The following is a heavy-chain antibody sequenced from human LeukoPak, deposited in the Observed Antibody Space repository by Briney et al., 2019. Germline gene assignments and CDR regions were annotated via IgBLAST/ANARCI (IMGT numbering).Heavy chain of an antibody. J-gene: IGHJ6*03. D-gene: IGHD3-3*01. CDR1: GFTFSSYE. V-gene: IGHV3-48*03. Sequence: GGSLRLSSAASGFTFSSYEMNWVRQAPGKGLEWVSYISSSGSTIYYADSVKGRFTISRDNAKNSLYLQMNSLRAEDTAVYYCARASYDFWSGFGYYYYMDVWGKGTTVTVSS. CDR2: ISSSGSTI. CDR3: ARASYDFWSGFGYYYYMDV.